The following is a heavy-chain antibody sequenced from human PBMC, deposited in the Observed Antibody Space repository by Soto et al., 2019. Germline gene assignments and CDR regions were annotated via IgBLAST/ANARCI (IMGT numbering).Heavy chain of an antibody. D-gene: IGHD3-10*01. J-gene: IGHJ5*02. CDR1: GDSIGSGDYY. Sequence: QVQLQESGPRLVKPSQTLSLTCTVSGDSIGSGDYYWTWIRQPPGKGLEWIGYIYYIGTTFYNPSLESRVNISVDTSKNQFALRVPSVTAADTAVYYWARGSTYYGFVTWGQGTLITVSS. CDR2: IYYIGTT. CDR3: ARGSTYYGFVT. V-gene: IGHV4-30-4*01.